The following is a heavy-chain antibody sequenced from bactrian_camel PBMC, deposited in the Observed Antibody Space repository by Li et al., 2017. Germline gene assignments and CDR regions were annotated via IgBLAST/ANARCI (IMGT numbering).Heavy chain of an antibody. J-gene: IGHJ4*01. V-gene: IGHV3S63*01. CDR1: QSTLTTMF. Sequence: HVQLVESGGGSVQAGGSLRLSCTTSQSTLTTMFMAWFRQAPGKEREGVASIYTGNGDTAYDDSVKGRFTIFQDSAKGTVYLQMNSLKPEDTAMYYCAARGGCTDWRRTASNFEYWGQGTQVTVS. CDR2: IYTGNGDT. D-gene: IGHD1*01. CDR3: AARGGCTDWRRTASNFEY.